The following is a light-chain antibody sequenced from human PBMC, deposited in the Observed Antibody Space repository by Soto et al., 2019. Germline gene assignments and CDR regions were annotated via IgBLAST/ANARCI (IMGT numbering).Light chain of an antibody. CDR2: GAS. V-gene: IGKV1-17*03. CDR1: QGISNS. Sequence: DIQMAQSPSAMSASVGDRVTITCRASQGISNSLAWFQQKPGKVPKRLIYGASNLQSGVPSRFSGSGSGTEFTLTIISLQPEDFATYLCLQLRSFPLTFGGGTKVEI. CDR3: LQLRSFPLT. J-gene: IGKJ4*01.